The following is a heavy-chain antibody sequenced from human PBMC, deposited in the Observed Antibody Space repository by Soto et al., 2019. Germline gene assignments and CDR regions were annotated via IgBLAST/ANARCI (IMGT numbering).Heavy chain of an antibody. CDR2: ISSSSSTI. CDR3: ARPIGNYESSYYYYGMDV. D-gene: IGHD4-4*01. CDR1: GFTFSSYS. Sequence: GGSLRLSCAASGFTFSSYSMNWVRQAPGKGLEWVSYISSSSSTIYYADSVKGRFTISRDNAKNSLYLQMNSLRDEDTAVYYCARPIGNYESSYYYYGMDVWGQGTTVTVSS. J-gene: IGHJ6*02. V-gene: IGHV3-48*02.